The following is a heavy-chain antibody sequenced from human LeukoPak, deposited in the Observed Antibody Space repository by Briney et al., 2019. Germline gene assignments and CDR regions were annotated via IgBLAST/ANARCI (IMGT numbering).Heavy chain of an antibody. D-gene: IGHD6-13*01. CDR1: GGSISSYY. CDR2: IYYSGST. Sequence: SETLSLTCTVSGGSISSYYWNWIRQPPGKGLEWIGYIYYSGSTNYNPSLKSRVTISVDTSKSQFSLNLTSVTAADTAVYYCARVKQGYYYYMDVWGKGTTVTVSS. CDR3: ARVKQGYYYYMDV. J-gene: IGHJ6*03. V-gene: IGHV4-59*01.